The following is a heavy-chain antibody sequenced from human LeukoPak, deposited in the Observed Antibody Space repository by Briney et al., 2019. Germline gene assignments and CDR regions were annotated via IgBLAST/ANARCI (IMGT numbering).Heavy chain of an antibody. CDR3: ARSGGLWLSTYYFDY. D-gene: IGHD3-22*01. CDR1: GGSISSYY. CDR2: IYYSGST. V-gene: IGHV4-39*07. J-gene: IGHJ4*02. Sequence: ETLSLTCTVSGGSISSYYWSWIRQPPGKGLEWIGSIYYSGSTYYNPSLKSRVTISVDTSKNQLSLKLSSVTAADTAVYFCARSGGLWLSTYYFDYWGQGTLVTVSS.